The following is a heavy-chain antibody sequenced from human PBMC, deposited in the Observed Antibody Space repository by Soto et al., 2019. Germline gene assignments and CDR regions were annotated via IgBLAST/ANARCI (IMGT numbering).Heavy chain of an antibody. CDR1: GGTFSSYT. CDR2: IIPIHGIA. D-gene: IGHD4-17*01. J-gene: IGHJ5*02. Sequence: QVQLVQSGAEVKKPGSSVKVSCKASGGTFSSYTISWVRQAPGQGLEWMGRIIPIHGIANYAQKFQGRVTITADKATSTAYMELSSLRSEDTAVYYCANKPEGGWTLGDFYGDYDPWFAPWGQGTLVTVSS. CDR3: ANKPEGGWTLGDFYGDYDPWFAP. V-gene: IGHV1-69*02.